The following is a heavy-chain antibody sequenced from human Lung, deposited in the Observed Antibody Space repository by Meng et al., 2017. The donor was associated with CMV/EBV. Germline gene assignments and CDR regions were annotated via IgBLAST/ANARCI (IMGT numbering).Heavy chain of an antibody. V-gene: IGHV3-53*01. D-gene: IGHD3-3*01. Sequence: GGSXRLXXAASGFTVSTNFMSWVRQAPGKGLEWVSLMYSGGTTYYADSVKGRFTISRDDSKNTLYLQMNSLRAEDTAVYYCARNQPISDAFDIWCQGTMVTVSS. CDR1: GFTVSTNF. CDR3: ARNQPISDAFDI. J-gene: IGHJ3*02. CDR2: MYSGGTT.